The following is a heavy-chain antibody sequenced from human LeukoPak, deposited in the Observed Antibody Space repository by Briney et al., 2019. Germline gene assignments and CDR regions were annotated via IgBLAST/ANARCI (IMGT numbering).Heavy chain of an antibody. V-gene: IGHV3-30*03. CDR2: ISYDGSNK. J-gene: IGHJ6*02. Sequence: PGRSLRLSCAASGFTFSSCGMQWVRQAPGKGLEWVAVISYDGSNKYYADSVKGRFTISRDNSKNTLYLQMNSLRAEDTAVYYCACMDVWGQGTTVTVSS. CDR3: ACMDV. CDR1: GFTFSSCG.